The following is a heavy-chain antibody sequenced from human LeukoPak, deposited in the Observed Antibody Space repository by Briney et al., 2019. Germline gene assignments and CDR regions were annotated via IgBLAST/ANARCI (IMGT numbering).Heavy chain of an antibody. J-gene: IGHJ4*02. CDR1: GFTFSSYG. Sequence: GGSLRLSCAASGFTFSSYGMSWVRQAPGKGLEWVSAISGSGGSTFCADYVKGRFTIYRDNSKNALYLQINSLRAEDTAVYYCAKERFTMVRGVFDYWGQGTLVTVSS. V-gene: IGHV3-23*01. D-gene: IGHD3-10*01. CDR3: AKERFTMVRGVFDY. CDR2: ISGSGGST.